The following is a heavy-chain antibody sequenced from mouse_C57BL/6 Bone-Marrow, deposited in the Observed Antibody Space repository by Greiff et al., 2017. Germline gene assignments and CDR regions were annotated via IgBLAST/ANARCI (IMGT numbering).Heavy chain of an antibody. D-gene: IGHD2-1*01. CDR2: IDLSDSYT. J-gene: IGHJ3*01. CDR1: GYTFTSYW. Sequence: QVQLQQPGAELVMPGASVKLSCKASGYTFTSYWLHWVKQRLGQGLEWIGEIDLSDSYTNYIQKFKGKSTLIVDKSSSTAYMQHSSLTSEDSAVYYCARRGNFAWFAYWGQGTLVTVSA. V-gene: IGHV1-69*01. CDR3: ARRGNFAWFAY.